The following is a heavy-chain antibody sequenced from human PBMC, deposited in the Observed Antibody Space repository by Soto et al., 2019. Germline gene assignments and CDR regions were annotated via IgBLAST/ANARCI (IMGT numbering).Heavy chain of an antibody. V-gene: IGHV4-39*01. J-gene: IGHJ4*02. D-gene: IGHD3-9*01. CDR2: IYYSGNS. CDR3: ARHFASNYDILTGYQYYFDY. Sequence: PSETLSLTCTVSGGSISSSNYYWGCIRQPPGKGLEWIGSIYYSGNSYCNPSLKSRVTISVDTTSSLFSLKLSSVTAADTAVYYCARHFASNYDILTGYQYYFDYWGQGTLVTVSS. CDR1: GGSISSSNYY.